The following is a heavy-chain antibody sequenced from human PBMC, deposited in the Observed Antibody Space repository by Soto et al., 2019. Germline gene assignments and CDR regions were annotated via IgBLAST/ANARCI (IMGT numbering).Heavy chain of an antibody. CDR2: IVVGSGNT. J-gene: IGHJ4*02. D-gene: IGHD1-26*01. CDR1: TFTFTSSA. CDR3: ATPREGAPSYFAY. V-gene: IGHV1-58*01. Sequence: QMQLVQSGPEVKKPGTSVKVSCKASTFTFTSSAVQWVRQARGQRLEWIGWIVVGSGNTKYAQNFQERVTITRDMSSGPAYWELGSWRSEDRAVYYWATPREGAPSYFAYGGQGPLPPFSS.